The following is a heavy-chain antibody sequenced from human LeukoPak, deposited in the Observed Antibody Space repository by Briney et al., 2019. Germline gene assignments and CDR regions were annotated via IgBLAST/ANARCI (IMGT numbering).Heavy chain of an antibody. J-gene: IGHJ4*02. V-gene: IGHV3-53*01. CDR1: GFTVSSNY. CDR3: AREAPGYGGSYGIDH. CDR2: IYSGGST. Sequence: HPGESLRLSCAASGFTVSSNYMSWFRQAPGKGLEWVSIIYSGGSTYYTDSVKGRFTISRDNSKNTLNLQMNSLRAEDTAVYYCAREAPGYGGSYGIDHWGQGTLVTVSS. D-gene: IGHD1-26*01.